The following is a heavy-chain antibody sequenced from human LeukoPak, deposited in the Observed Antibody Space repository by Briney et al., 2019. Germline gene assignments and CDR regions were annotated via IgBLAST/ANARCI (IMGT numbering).Heavy chain of an antibody. J-gene: IGHJ4*02. V-gene: IGHV3-23*01. CDR3: AKDRNYYDSSGYSV. CDR1: GFTFSSYA. CDR2: ISGSGGST. D-gene: IGHD3-22*01. Sequence: GASLRLSCAASGFTFSSYAMSWVRQAPGKGLEWVSAISGSGGSTYYADSVKGRFTISRDNSKNTLYLQMNSLRAEGTAVYYCAKDRNYYDSSGYSVWGQGTLVTVSS.